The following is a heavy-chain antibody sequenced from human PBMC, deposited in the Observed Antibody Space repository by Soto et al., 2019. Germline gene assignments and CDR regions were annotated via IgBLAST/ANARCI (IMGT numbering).Heavy chain of an antibody. J-gene: IGHJ4*02. D-gene: IGHD5-18*01. CDR2: ITGDGAIT. CDR1: GFTFSRFW. Sequence: HPGGSLRLSCAASGFTFSRFWMHWVRRAPGKGLLWVSRITGDGAITTYADSVRGRFTISRDNAKSTVYLQMDSLRAEDTAVYYCATLNSFGSDYWGQGTPVTVSS. CDR3: ATLNSFGSDY. V-gene: IGHV3-74*01.